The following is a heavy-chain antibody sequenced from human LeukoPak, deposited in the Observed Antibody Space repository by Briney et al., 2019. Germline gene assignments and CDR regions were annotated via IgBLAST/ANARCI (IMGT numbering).Heavy chain of an antibody. J-gene: IGHJ5*02. V-gene: IGHV3-48*03. CDR2: ISSSGTTI. CDR3: ARVGVVVAATGNLWFDP. CDR1: GLTFSSYE. Sequence: PGGSLRLSCAASGLTFSSYEMNWVRQAPGKGLEWVSYISSSGTTIYYADSVKGRFIISRDNAKNSLYLQMNSLRAEDTAVYYCARVGVVVAATGNLWFDPWGQGTLVTVSS. D-gene: IGHD2-15*01.